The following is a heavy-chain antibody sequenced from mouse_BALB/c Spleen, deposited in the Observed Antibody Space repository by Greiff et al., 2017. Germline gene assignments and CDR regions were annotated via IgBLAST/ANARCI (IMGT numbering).Heavy chain of an antibody. CDR1: GYTFTSYV. V-gene: IGHV1-14*01. CDR3: ARSHYYGSSYAMDY. D-gene: IGHD1-1*01. Sequence: EVQLQQSGPELVKPGASVKMSCKASGYTFTSYVMHWVKQKPGQGLEWIGYINPYNDGTKYNEKFKGKATLTSDKSSSTAYMELSSLTSEDSAVYYCARSHYYGSSYAMDYWGQGTSVTVSS. J-gene: IGHJ4*01. CDR2: INPYNDGT.